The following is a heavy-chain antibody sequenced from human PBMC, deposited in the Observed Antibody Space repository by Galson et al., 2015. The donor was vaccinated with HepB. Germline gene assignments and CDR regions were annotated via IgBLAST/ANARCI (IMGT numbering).Heavy chain of an antibody. J-gene: IGHJ4*02. Sequence: SLRLSCAASGFTFSSYAMHWVRQAPGKGLEWVAVISYNGSNKYYADSVKGRFTISRDNSKNTLYLQMNSLRAEDTAVYYCARDEVGAMGSFDYWGQGTLVTVPS. CDR1: GFTFSSYA. D-gene: IGHD1-26*01. V-gene: IGHV3-30-3*01. CDR2: ISYNGSNK. CDR3: ARDEVGAMGSFDY.